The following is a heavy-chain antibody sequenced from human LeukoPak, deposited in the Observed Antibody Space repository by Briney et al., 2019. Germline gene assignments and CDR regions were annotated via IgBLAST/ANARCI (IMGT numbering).Heavy chain of an antibody. V-gene: IGHV4-39*07. D-gene: IGHD1-26*01. CDR2: IFYSGST. CDR1: SGSISTSNYY. Sequence: TSETLSLTCTVSSGSISTSNYYWGWVRQPPGKALEWIGNIFYSGSTYYSPSLKSRVTMSLDASKNQFSLELNSVTPADTAVYYCARGGNYWPQWWFDPWGRGTLVSVSS. J-gene: IGHJ5*02. CDR3: ARGGNYWPQWWFDP.